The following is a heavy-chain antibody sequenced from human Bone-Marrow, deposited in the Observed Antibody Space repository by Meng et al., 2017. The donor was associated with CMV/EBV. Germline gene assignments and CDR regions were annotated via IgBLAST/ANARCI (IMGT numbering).Heavy chain of an antibody. J-gene: IGHJ4*02. CDR1: GFTFDDYA. CDR2: ISWNSGSI. D-gene: IGHD3-22*01. V-gene: IGHV3-9*01. CDR3: ARGIIGITMIVVVPFDY. Sequence: GGSLRLSCAASGFTFDDYAMHWVRQAPGKGLEWVSGISWNSGSIGYADSVKGRFTISRDNAKNSLYLQMNSLRAEDTAVYYCARGIIGITMIVVVPFDYWGQGALVTVSS.